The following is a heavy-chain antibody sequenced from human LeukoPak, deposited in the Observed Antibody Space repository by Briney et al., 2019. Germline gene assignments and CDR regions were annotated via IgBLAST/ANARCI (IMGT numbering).Heavy chain of an antibody. V-gene: IGHV3-30*02. CDR3: AKDLIRLGPGRGWFDS. J-gene: IGHJ5*01. Sequence: QTGGSLRLSCATSGFPLTTYGMPWVRQSPGKGLEWVAFIRYDVIIEYYADSVKGRFTISRDDSKNTLYLQMNSLRPDDTAVYYCAKDLIRLGPGRGWFDSWGQGTQVSVSS. D-gene: IGHD3-10*01. CDR1: GFPLTTYG. CDR2: IRYDVIIE.